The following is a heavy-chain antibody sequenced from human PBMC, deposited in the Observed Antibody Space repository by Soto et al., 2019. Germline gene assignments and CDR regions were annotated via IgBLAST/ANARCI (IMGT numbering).Heavy chain of an antibody. CDR3: AREGDFDSCNYLAD. D-gene: IGHD3-22*01. V-gene: IGHV1-3*01. J-gene: IGHJ4*02. Sequence: GASVKVSWKASGYTFTSYGMNWVRQAPGRGLECMGWINPGDGNTKYSQKIQGRVIIEGXTXXRXXXMXFXXLKXEXTAVYXCAREGDFDSCNYLADWGLGTLFAVS. CDR2: INPGDGNT. CDR1: GYTFTSYG.